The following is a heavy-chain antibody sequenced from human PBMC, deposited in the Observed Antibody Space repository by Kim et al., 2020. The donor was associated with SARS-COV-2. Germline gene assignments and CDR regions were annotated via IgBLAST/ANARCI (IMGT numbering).Heavy chain of an antibody. CDR2: IYYSGST. CDR3: ARDQSLVGGTVDAFEV. Sequence: LRLSCTVSGGSISSGDSYWIWIRQPPGKGLEWIAYIYYSGSTYYNPSLKSRVTISVDTSKNQFSLKLSSVTAADTAVYYCARDQSLVGGTVDAFEV. J-gene: IGHJ3*01. CDR1: GGSISSGDSY. V-gene: IGHV4-30-4*01. D-gene: IGHD1-26*01.